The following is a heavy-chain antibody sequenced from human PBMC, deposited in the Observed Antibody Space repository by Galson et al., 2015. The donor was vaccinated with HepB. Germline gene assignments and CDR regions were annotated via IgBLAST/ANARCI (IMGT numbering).Heavy chain of an antibody. D-gene: IGHD5-12*01. CDR1: GGTFSSYA. Sequence: SVKVSCKASGGTFSSYAISWVRQAPGQGLEWMGGIIPIFATANYAQKFQGRATITANESTSTAYMELSSLRSEDTAVYYCASREDVDVYYYYMDVWGKGTTVTVSS. J-gene: IGHJ6*03. V-gene: IGHV1-69*13. CDR3: ASREDVDVYYYYMDV. CDR2: IIPIFATA.